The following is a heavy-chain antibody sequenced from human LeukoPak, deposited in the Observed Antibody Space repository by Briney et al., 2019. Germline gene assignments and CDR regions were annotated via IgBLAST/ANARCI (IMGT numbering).Heavy chain of an antibody. V-gene: IGHV4-61*02. CDR1: GGSISSGSYY. CDR3: ARDGGWYGDYFDY. Sequence: SQTLSLTCTVSGGSISSGSYYWSWIRQPAGKGLEWIGRIYTSGSTNYNPSLKSRVTISVDTSKNQFSLKLSSVTAADTAVYYCARDGGWYGDYFDYWGQGTLVTVPS. J-gene: IGHJ4*02. D-gene: IGHD6-19*01. CDR2: IYTSGST.